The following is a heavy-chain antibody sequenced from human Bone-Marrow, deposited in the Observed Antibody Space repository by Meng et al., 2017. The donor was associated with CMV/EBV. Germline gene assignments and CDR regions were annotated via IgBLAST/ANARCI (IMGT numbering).Heavy chain of an antibody. CDR3: AKDRIPMSYYFDS. CDR2: IWYDGTHQ. Sequence: GESLKISCEASGFNFSTYGMHWVRQAPGKGLEWVAVIWYDGTHQNYGDSVKGRFTISRDNSKNTLYLHMNSLRVVDTAVYYCAKDRIPMSYYFDSWGHGTLVTVYS. CDR1: GFNFSTYG. D-gene: IGHD3-10*02. V-gene: IGHV3-33*06. J-gene: IGHJ4*01.